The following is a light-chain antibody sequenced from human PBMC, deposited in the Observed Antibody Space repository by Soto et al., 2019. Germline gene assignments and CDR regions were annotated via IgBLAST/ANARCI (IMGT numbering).Light chain of an antibody. V-gene: IGLV2-8*01. J-gene: IGLJ1*01. CDR1: KNDIGVYDF. CDR3: CSYVGATTYV. Sequence: QSVLAQPPSASGSPGQSVTISCTGTKNDIGVYDFVSWYQHHPGKAPRLIIYEVVQRPSGVSDRFSGSTSGSTASLTISGLQAEDEAEYYCCSYVGATTYVFGSGTKVTVL. CDR2: EVV.